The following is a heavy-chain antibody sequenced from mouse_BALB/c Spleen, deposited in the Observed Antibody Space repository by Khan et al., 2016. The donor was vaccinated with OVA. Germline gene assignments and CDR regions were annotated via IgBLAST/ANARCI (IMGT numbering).Heavy chain of an antibody. CDR1: GFSLTNYG. V-gene: IGHV2-6-1*01. Sequence: QVQLKESGPGLVAPSQSLSITCTISGFSLTNYGVHWVRQPPGKGLEWLVVIWSDGSTTYYSALKSSLTISKDNSKSQGFLKMNRLQTDDTAMYFCARQPYYHYNIMDYWGQGTSVTVSS. CDR2: IWSDGST. J-gene: IGHJ4*01. D-gene: IGHD2-10*01. CDR3: ARQPYYHYNIMDY.